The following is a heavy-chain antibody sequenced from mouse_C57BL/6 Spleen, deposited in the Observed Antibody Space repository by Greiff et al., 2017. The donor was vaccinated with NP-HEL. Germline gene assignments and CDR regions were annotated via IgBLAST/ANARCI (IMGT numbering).Heavy chain of an antibody. CDR3: ARSLYGRDLYWYFDV. V-gene: IGHV1-20*01. CDR2: INPYNGDT. Sequence: VQLQQSGPELVKPGDSVKISCKASGYSFTGYFMNWVMQSHGKSLAWIGRINPYNGDTFYNQKFKGKATLTVDKSSSTAHMELRSLTSEDSAVYYCARSLYGRDLYWYFDVWGTGTTVTVSS. D-gene: IGHD1-1*01. CDR1: GYSFTGYF. J-gene: IGHJ1*03.